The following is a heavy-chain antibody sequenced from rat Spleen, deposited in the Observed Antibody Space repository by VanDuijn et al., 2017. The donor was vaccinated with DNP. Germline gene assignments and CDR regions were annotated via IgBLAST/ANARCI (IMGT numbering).Heavy chain of an antibody. J-gene: IGHJ1*01. CDR1: GFIFNNYW. Sequence: EVQLVESGGGLVQPGRSLMLSCVASGFIFNNYWMTWIRQAPGKGLDWIASIGSTGDNTYYRDSVKGRFTISRDNAKSTLYLQMDSLRSEDTATYYCTRDSGDWYFDFWGPGTMVTVSS. V-gene: IGHV5-31*01. D-gene: IGHD1-1*01. CDR3: TRDSGDWYFDF. CDR2: IGSTGDNT.